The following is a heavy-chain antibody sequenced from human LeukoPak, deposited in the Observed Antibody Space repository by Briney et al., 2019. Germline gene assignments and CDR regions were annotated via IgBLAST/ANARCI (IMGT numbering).Heavy chain of an antibody. Sequence: SETLSLTCAVSGDSITNTNWWNWVRQPPGKGLEWIAEIDHRGNTNYNPPLKSRVTIAADRSKNQFSLQLTSVSAADTAVYYCARGYGPGYWGRGILVTVSA. D-gene: IGHD4-17*01. CDR2: IDHRGNT. J-gene: IGHJ4*01. CDR1: GDSITNTNW. CDR3: ARGYGPGY. V-gene: IGHV4-4*02.